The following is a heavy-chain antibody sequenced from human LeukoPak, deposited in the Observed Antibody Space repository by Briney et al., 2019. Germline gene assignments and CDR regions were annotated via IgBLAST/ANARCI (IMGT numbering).Heavy chain of an antibody. CDR2: ISGSGGST. D-gene: IGHD2-2*01. CDR1: GFTFSSYA. Sequence: PGGSLRLSCAASGFTFSSYAMSWVRQAPGKGLEWVSAISGSGGSTYYADSVKGRFTISRDNSKNTLYLQMNSLRAEDTAVYYCAKGPIEGYCSSTSCRTAPDWGQGTLVTVSS. J-gene: IGHJ4*02. CDR3: AKGPIEGYCSSTSCRTAPD. V-gene: IGHV3-23*01.